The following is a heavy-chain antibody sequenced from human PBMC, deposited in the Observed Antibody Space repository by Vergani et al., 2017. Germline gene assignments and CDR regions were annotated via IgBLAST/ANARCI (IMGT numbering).Heavy chain of an antibody. Sequence: QLVQSGPEVKKPGTSVKVSCKASGFTFTSSAVQWVRQARGQRLEWIGWIVVGSGNTNYAQKFQERVTITRDMSTSTAYMELSSLRSEDTAVYYCATRATGYSSSWSIGYFDLWGRGTLVTVSS. J-gene: IGHJ2*01. CDR2: IVVGSGNT. CDR1: GFTFTSSA. CDR3: ATRATGYSSSWSIGYFDL. V-gene: IGHV1-58*01. D-gene: IGHD6-13*01.